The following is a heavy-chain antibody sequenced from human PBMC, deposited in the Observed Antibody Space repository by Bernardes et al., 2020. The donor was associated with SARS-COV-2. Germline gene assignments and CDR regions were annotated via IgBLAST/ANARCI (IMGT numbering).Heavy chain of an antibody. CDR2: ISPKSGAT. CDR3: VRTPNPSFDSSGYFQD. CDR1: GYTFSDYY. D-gene: IGHD3-22*01. J-gene: IGHJ1*01. V-gene: IGHV1-2*02. Sequence: ASVKVSCKASGYTFSDYYIHWLRQAPGQGLEWMGWISPKSGATNYAQKFQGRVTLTRDTSISTDYMELSKLRSDDTAVYYCVRTPNPSFDSSGYFQDWGQGTLVTVSS.